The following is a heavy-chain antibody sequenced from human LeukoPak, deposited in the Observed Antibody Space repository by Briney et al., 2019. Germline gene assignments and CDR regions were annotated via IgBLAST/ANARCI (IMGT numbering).Heavy chain of an antibody. CDR1: GYTFTGYY. D-gene: IGHD3-10*01. CDR3: ATRGVSAPPGPYYYYGMDV. V-gene: IGHV1-2*02. Sequence: ASVKVSCKASGYTFTGYYMHWVRQAPGRGLEWMGWINPNSGGTNYAQKFQGRVTMTRDTSISTAYMELSRLRSDDTAVYYCATRGVSAPPGPYYYYGMDVWGQGTTVTVSS. CDR2: INPNSGGT. J-gene: IGHJ6*02.